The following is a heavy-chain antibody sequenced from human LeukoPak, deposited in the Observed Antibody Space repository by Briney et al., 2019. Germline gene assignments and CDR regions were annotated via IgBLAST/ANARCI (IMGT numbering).Heavy chain of an antibody. CDR1: GDSVSSNSAA. CDR2: TYYRSKWYN. D-gene: IGHD3-9*01. J-gene: IGHJ5*02. V-gene: IGHV6-1*01. Sequence: SQTLSLTCAISGDSVSSNSAAWNWIRQSPSRGLEWLGRTYYRSKWYNDYAVSVKSRITINPDTSKNQFSLQLNSVTPEDTAVYYCARDEPGLYYGILTGYYAVDWFDPWGQGTLVTVSS. CDR3: ARDEPGLYYGILTGYYAVDWFDP.